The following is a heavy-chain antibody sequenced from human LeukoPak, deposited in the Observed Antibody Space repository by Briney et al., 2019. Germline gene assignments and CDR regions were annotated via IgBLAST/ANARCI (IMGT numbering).Heavy chain of an antibody. CDR1: VLTFISYE. D-gene: IGHD3-3*01. Sequence: GGSLIQSFSASVLTFISYEMNSVPQAPGKGREWNSYISRYDSPIYYAASKNDQYTISRHNPKNSLYLQMNSLRAEDTAVYYCARERGGGGFGVVIKRSYYYMDVWGKGTTVTVSS. CDR3: ARERGGGGFGVVIKRSYYYMDV. J-gene: IGHJ6*03. CDR2: ISRYDSPI. V-gene: IGHV3-48*03.